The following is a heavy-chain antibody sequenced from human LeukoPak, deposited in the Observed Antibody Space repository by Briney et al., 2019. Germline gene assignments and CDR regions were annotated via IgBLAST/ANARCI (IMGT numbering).Heavy chain of an antibody. CDR1: GGSISSSSYY. Sequence: SETLSLTCTVSGGSISSSSYYWGWIRQPPGKGLERIGSIYYSGSTYQNPSLKSRVTISVDTSKNQFSLNLSSVTAADTALYYCARPSAGGGWLNWYFDLWGRGTLVTVSS. D-gene: IGHD6-19*01. CDR3: ARPSAGGGWLNWYFDL. J-gene: IGHJ2*01. CDR2: IYYSGST. V-gene: IGHV4-39*01.